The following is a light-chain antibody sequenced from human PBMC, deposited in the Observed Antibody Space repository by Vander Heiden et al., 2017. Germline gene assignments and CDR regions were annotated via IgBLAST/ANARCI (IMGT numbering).Light chain of an antibody. V-gene: IGKV3-20*01. CDR1: QSVSSSY. CDR3: QQYGSSPRT. J-gene: IGKJ1*01. CDR2: GAS. Sequence: ELELPQSPGTLSLSPGERATLSCRASQSVSSSYLAWYQQKPGQAPRLLIYGASSRATGIPDRFSGSGSGTDFTLTISRLEPEDFAVYYCQQYGSSPRTFGQGTKVEIK.